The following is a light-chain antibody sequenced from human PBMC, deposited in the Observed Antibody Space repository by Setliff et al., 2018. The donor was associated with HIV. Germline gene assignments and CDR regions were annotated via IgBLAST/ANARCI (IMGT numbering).Light chain of an antibody. CDR2: DAS. CDR3: SSYTSSSTGPYV. J-gene: IGLJ1*01. Sequence: QSVLTQPASVSGSPGQSITISCTGTSSDVGGYIYVSWYQQHPGKAPKLMIYDASKRPSGVSNRFSGSKSGNTASLTISGPQAEDEADYYCSSYTSSSTGPYVFGTGTKVTVL. V-gene: IGLV2-14*01. CDR1: SSDVGGYIY.